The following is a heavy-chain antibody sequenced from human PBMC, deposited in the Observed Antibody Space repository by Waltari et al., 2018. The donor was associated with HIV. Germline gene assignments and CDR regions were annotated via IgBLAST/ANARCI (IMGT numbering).Heavy chain of an antibody. CDR2: IHTRGNT. J-gene: IGHJ4*02. CDR3: ARDSADYYDSGGRTDY. D-gene: IGHD3-22*01. Sequence: QVLLQESGPGLVKPSQTLSLTCTVSGASISSSSFYWSWVRRPVNQPLEWLGRIHTRGNTNYKPSLESRISISLDTSKNQFSLKLSSVTAADTGVYYCARDSADYYDSGGRTDYWGQGTLVTVSS. V-gene: IGHV4-61*02. CDR1: GASISSSSFY.